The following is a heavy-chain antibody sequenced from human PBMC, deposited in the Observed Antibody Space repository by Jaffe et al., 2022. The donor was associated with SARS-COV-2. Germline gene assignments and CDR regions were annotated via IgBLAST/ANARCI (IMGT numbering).Heavy chain of an antibody. D-gene: IGHD6-19*01. V-gene: IGHV4-34*01. Sequence: QVQLQQWGAGLLKPSETLSLTCAVYGGSFSGYYWSWIRQPPGKGLEWIGEINHSGSTNYNPSLKSRVTISVDTSKNQFSLKLSSVTAADTAVYYCARETPARIAVAGRDAFDIWGQGTMVTVSS. CDR2: INHSGST. J-gene: IGHJ3*02. CDR3: ARETPARIAVAGRDAFDI. CDR1: GGSFSGYY.